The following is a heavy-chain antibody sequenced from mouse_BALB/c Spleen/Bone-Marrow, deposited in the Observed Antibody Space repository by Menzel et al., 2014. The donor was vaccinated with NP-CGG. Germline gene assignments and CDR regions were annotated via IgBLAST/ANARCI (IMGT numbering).Heavy chain of an antibody. CDR1: GYAFSSSW. V-gene: IGHV1-82*01. Sequence: QVQLQQSGPELVKPGASVKISCKASGYAFSSSWMNWVKQRPGQGLEWIGRIYPGDGDTNYNGKFKGKATLTADKSSSTAYMQLSSLTSVDSAVYFCARWGLRRYFDYWGQGTTLTVSS. D-gene: IGHD2-2*01. CDR3: ARWGLRRYFDY. CDR2: IYPGDGDT. J-gene: IGHJ2*01.